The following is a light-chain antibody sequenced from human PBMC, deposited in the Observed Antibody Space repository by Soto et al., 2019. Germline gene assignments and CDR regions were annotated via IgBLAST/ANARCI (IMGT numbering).Light chain of an antibody. CDR1: QSVSNNY. V-gene: IGKV3-20*01. J-gene: IGKJ1*01. CDR3: QQYGSSGT. CDR2: GAS. Sequence: MVMTPSPGTLSLSPGERATPSCRASQSVSNNYLAWYQQKPGQAPRLLIYGASNRATGIPDRFSGSGSGTDFTLTISRLEPEDFAVYYCQQYGSSGTFGQGTKVDIK.